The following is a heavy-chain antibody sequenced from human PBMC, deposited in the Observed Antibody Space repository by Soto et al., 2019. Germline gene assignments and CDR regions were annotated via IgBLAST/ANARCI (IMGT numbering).Heavy chain of an antibody. CDR1: GYTFTSYG. J-gene: IGHJ4*02. CDR3: ARDLGYGDYVTFDY. Sequence: APVKVSCKASGYTFTSYGISWVRQAPGQGLEWMGWISAYNGNTNYAQKLQGRVTMTTDTSTSTAYMELRSLRSDDTAVYYCARDLGYGDYVTFDYWGQGTLVTVSS. D-gene: IGHD4-17*01. CDR2: ISAYNGNT. V-gene: IGHV1-18*04.